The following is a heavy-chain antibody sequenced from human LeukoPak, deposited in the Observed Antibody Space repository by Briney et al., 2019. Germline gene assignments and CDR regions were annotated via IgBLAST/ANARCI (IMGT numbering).Heavy chain of an antibody. Sequence: SETLSLTCTVSGGSISSYYWSWIRQPAGKGLEWIGRIYTSGSTNYNPSLKSRVTLSVDTSNNQFSLKLTSVTAVDTAMYYCARTYSGSRYYFDDWGQGTLVTVSS. J-gene: IGHJ4*02. CDR2: IYTSGST. V-gene: IGHV4-4*07. D-gene: IGHD1-26*01. CDR1: GGSISSYY. CDR3: ARTYSGSRYYFDD.